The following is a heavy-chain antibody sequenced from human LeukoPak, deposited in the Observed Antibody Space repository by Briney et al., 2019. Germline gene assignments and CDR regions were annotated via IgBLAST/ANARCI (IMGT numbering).Heavy chain of an antibody. CDR1: GGSISSYY. J-gene: IGHJ3*02. D-gene: IGHD5-24*01. CDR3: ARFSPALAIRGAFDI. CDR2: IYYSGST. V-gene: IGHV4-59*01. Sequence: SETLSLTCTVSGGSISSYYWSWIRQPPGKGLEWIGYIYYSGSTNYNPSLKSRVTISVDTSKNQFSLKLCSVTAADTAVYYCARFSPALAIRGAFDIWGQGTMVTVSS.